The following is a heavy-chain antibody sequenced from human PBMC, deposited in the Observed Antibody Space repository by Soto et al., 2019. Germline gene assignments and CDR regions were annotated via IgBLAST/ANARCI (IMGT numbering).Heavy chain of an antibody. J-gene: IGHJ4*02. CDR3: ARVVRTQWLADFFDY. Sequence: ASVKVSCKASGYTFTSYGISWVRQAPGQGLEWMGWISAYNGNTNYAQKLQGRVTMTTDTSTSTAYMELRSPRSDDTAVYYCARVVRTQWLADFFDYWGQGTLVTVSS. CDR1: GYTFTSYG. CDR2: ISAYNGNT. D-gene: IGHD6-19*01. V-gene: IGHV1-18*01.